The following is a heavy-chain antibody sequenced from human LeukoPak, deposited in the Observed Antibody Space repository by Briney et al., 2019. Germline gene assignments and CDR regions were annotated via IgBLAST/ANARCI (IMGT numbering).Heavy chain of an antibody. D-gene: IGHD5-18*01. CDR3: ARPYERYSYGPAGY. CDR2: VYYSGST. J-gene: IGHJ4*02. CDR1: GYSISSGYY. V-gene: IGHV4-38-2*01. Sequence: SETLSLTCAVSGYSISSGYYWGWIRQPPGKGLEWIGSVYYSGSTYYNPSLKSRVTMSVDTSKNQFSLKLTSVGAADTAVYYCARPYERYSYGPAGYWGQGTLVTVSS.